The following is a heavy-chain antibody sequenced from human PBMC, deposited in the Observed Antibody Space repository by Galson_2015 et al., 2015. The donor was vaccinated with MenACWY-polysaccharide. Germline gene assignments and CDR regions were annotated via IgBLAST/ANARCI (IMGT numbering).Heavy chain of an antibody. CDR1: GFTFSDYY. J-gene: IGHJ4*02. V-gene: IGHV3-11*01. Sequence: SLRLSCAASGFTFSDYYMSWIRQAPGKGLEWVSYIGTSETTIYYADSVKGRFTISRDNAKNSLYLQMNSLRADDTAVYYCARSTQVVLFDNWGQGTLVTVSS. CDR3: ARSTQVVLFDN. D-gene: IGHD6-6*01. CDR2: IGTSETTI.